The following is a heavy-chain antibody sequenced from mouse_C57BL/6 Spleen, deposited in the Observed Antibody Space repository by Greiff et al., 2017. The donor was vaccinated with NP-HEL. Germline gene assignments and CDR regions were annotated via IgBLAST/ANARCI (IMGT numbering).Heavy chain of an antibody. CDR1: GFNIKDYY. Sequence: EVQRVESGAELVKPGASVKLSCTASGFNIKDYYMHWVKQRTEQGLEWIGRIDPEDGETKYAPKFQGKATITADTSSNTAYLQLSSLTSEDTAVYYCAREWDGNYVRAMDYWGQGTSVTVSS. J-gene: IGHJ4*01. D-gene: IGHD2-1*01. V-gene: IGHV14-2*01. CDR3: AREWDGNYVRAMDY. CDR2: IDPEDGET.